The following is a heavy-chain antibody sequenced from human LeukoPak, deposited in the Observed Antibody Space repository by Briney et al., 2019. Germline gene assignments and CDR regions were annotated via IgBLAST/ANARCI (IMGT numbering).Heavy chain of an antibody. J-gene: IGHJ1*01. CDR3: ARGYCGGDCYGD. Sequence: GGSLRLSCAASGFSFSNYAMNWVRQVPGKGLEWVSSIDGSSSHIYYADSVKGRFTISRDNTKSSLYLQMNSLRAEDMAVYYCARGYCGGDCYGDWGQGTLVTVSS. V-gene: IGHV3-21*01. D-gene: IGHD2-21*02. CDR1: GFSFSNYA. CDR2: IDGSSSHI.